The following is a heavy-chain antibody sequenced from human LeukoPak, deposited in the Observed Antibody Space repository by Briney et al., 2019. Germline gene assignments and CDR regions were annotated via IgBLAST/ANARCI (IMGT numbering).Heavy chain of an antibody. V-gene: IGHV3-48*03. J-gene: IGHJ1*01. CDR3: ASAYYYDSSGYSEYFQH. Sequence: GGSLRLSCAASGFTFSSYEMNWVRQAPGKGLEWVPYISSSGSTIYYADSVKGRFTISRDNAKNSLYLQMNSLRAEDTAVYYCASAYYYDSSGYSEYFQHWGQGTLVTVSS. D-gene: IGHD3-22*01. CDR2: ISSSGSTI. CDR1: GFTFSSYE.